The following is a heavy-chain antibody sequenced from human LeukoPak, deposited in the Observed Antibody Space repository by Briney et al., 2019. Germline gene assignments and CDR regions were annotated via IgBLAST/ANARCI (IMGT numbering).Heavy chain of an antibody. J-gene: IGHJ4*02. CDR1: GFFFTNAW. CDR2: TSYDETNK. D-gene: IGHD2-2*01. CDR3: ARDQRYCSSARCTGFDY. V-gene: IGHV3-30*03. Sequence: GGSLRLSCAASGFFFTNAWMSWVRQAPGKGLEWVAVTSYDETNKYYADSVKGRFTISRDNSKNTVYLQMNSLRSEDTAVYYCARDQRYCSSARCTGFDYWGQGTLVTVSS.